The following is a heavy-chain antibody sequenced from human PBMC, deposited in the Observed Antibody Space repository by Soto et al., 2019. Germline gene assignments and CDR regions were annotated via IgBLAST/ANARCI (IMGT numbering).Heavy chain of an antibody. D-gene: IGHD3-3*01. J-gene: IGHJ5*02. CDR3: ASQNYDFWSGHPPGWFDP. Sequence: SETLSLTCTVSGGSISGYYWRWSRHPPGKGLEWIRYMYNTGSTVYNPSLKSRVTISVDTSKNQFSLKLSSVTAADTAVYYCASQNYDFWSGHPPGWFDPWGQGTLVTVSS. V-gene: IGHV4-4*08. CDR2: MYNTGST. CDR1: GGSISGYY.